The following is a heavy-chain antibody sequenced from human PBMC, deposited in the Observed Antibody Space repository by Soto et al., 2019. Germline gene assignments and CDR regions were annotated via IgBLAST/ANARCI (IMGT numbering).Heavy chain of an antibody. CDR3: ARDGSGGSCFDY. J-gene: IGHJ4*02. V-gene: IGHV4-31*03. CDR1: GGSISSGGYY. CDR2: IYYSGST. D-gene: IGHD2-15*01. Sequence: SETLSLTCTVSGGSISSGGYYWSWIRQHPGKGLEWIGYIYYSGSTYYNPSLKSRVTIPVDTSKNQFSLKLSSVTAADTAVYYCARDGSGGSCFDYWGQGTLVTVSS.